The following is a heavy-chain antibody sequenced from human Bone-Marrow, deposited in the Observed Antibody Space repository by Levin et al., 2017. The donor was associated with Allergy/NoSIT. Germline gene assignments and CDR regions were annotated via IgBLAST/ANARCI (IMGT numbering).Heavy chain of an antibody. CDR2: IGTAGDT. CDR1: GFTFSSYD. V-gene: IGHV3-13*01. CDR3: ARDYRVVYYDSSGYYKNYYYYYGMDV. J-gene: IGHJ6*02. D-gene: IGHD3-22*01. Sequence: GESLKISCAASGFTFSSYDMHWVRQATGKGLEWVSAIGTAGDTYYPGSVKGRFTISRENAKNSLYLQMNSLRAGDTAVYYCARDYRVVYYDSSGYYKNYYYYYGMDVWGQGTTVTVSS.